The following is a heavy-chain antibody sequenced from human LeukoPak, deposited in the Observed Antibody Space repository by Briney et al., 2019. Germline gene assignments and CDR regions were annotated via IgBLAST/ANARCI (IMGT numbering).Heavy chain of an antibody. CDR2: ISYDGSNK. D-gene: IGHD1-14*01. J-gene: IGHJ4*02. CDR3: ARLFGMIITGY. Sequence: PGGSLRLSCAASGFTFSSYAMHWVRQAPGKGLEWVAVISYDGSNKYYADSVKGRFTISRDNSKNTLYLQMNSLRAEDTAVYYCARLFGMIITGYWGQGTLVTVSS. CDR1: GFTFSSYA. V-gene: IGHV3-30*01.